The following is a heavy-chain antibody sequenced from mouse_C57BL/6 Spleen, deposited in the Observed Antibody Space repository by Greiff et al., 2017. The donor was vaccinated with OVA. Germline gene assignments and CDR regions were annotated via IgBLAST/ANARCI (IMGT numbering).Heavy chain of an antibody. Sequence: EVKLMESGGGLVQPGGSLKLSCAASGFTFSDYYMYWVRQTPEKRLEWVAYISNGGGSTYYPDTVKGRFTISRDNAKNTLYLQMSRLKSEDTAMYYCARGDYYGSSYDYYAMDYWGQGTSVTVSS. CDR3: ARGDYYGSSYDYYAMDY. CDR1: GFTFSDYY. J-gene: IGHJ4*01. CDR2: ISNGGGST. V-gene: IGHV5-12*01. D-gene: IGHD1-1*01.